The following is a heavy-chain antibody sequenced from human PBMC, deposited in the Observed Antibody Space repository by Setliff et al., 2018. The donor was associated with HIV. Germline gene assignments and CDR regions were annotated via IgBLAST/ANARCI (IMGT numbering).Heavy chain of an antibody. CDR2: IYHTGKT. Sequence: SETLSLTCSVSGGSITTDGYYWSCIRHHPRKGLEWIGYIYHTGKTNYNPSLASRLVMSLDPSKNQFSLKLNSMTAADTAMYYCARGQYCGGGSCYSPSYNWFDPWGQGTLVTVSS. J-gene: IGHJ5*02. V-gene: IGHV4-31*03. CDR1: GGSITTDGYY. D-gene: IGHD2-15*01. CDR3: ARGQYCGGGSCYSPSYNWFDP.